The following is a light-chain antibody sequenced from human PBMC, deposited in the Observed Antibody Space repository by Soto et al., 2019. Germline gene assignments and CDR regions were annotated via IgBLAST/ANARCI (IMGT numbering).Light chain of an antibody. CDR2: DVS. V-gene: IGLV2-11*01. J-gene: IGLJ1*01. Sequence: QSALTQPASVSGSPGQSITISCTGTSSDVGAYNYVSWYQQHPGKAPKLMIYDVSKRPSGVPDRFSGSKSGNTASLTISGLQAEDEADYYCCSYAGSYTGVFGTGTKVTVL. CDR1: SSDVGAYNY. CDR3: CSYAGSYTGV.